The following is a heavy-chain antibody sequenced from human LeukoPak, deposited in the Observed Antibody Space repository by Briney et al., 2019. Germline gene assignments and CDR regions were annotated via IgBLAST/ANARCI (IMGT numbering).Heavy chain of an antibody. Sequence: PGGSLRLSCAASGFRFNNHGTHWVRQAPGKGLEWVALIQPDGNDKFYADSVKGRFSVSRDNSKNTLYLQLNSLRAEDTAVYYCAKRDAETEFDYWGQGTLVTVSS. CDR1: GFRFNNHG. D-gene: IGHD2-21*02. J-gene: IGHJ4*02. CDR3: AKRDAETEFDY. CDR2: IQPDGNDK. V-gene: IGHV3-30*02.